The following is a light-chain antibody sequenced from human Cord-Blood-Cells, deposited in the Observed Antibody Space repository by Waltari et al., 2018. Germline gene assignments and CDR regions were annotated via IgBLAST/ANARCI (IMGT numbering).Light chain of an antibody. Sequence: QSALTQPPSASGSPGQSVPISCTGTSSDVGGYNYVSWYQQHPGKAPKLMIYEVSKRPSGVPYRFSGSKSGNTASLTVSGLQAEDEADYYCSSYAGGYVFGTGTNVTVL. V-gene: IGLV2-8*01. CDR3: SSYAGGYV. J-gene: IGLJ1*01. CDR1: SSDVGGYNY. CDR2: EVS.